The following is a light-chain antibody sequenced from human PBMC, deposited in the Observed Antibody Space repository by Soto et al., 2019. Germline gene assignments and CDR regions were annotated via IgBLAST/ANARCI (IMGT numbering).Light chain of an antibody. J-gene: IGLJ2*01. Sequence: QSALTQPASLSGSPGQSISISCTGTSSNLNSISWYQQRPGTAPKLIIYEVSKRPSGISRRFSGSKSANTASLTISGLQAVDEADYYCCSYAGSSTYVVFGGGTKVTVL. CDR2: EVS. CDR1: SSNLNS. CDR3: CSYAGSSTYVV. V-gene: IGLV2-23*02.